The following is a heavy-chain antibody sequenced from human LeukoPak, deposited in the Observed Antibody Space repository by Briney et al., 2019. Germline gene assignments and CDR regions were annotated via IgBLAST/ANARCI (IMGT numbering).Heavy chain of an antibody. D-gene: IGHD4-17*01. CDR2: IYYSGST. J-gene: IGHJ4*02. CDR1: GGSISSYY. V-gene: IGHV4-59*08. CDR3: ARGGNYGDYDGYFDY. Sequence: KPSETLSLTCTVSGGSISSYYWSWIRQPPGKGLEWIGYIYYSGSTNYNPSLRSRVTISVDTSKNQFSLKLSSVTAVDTAVYYCARGGNYGDYDGYFDYWGQGTLVTVPS.